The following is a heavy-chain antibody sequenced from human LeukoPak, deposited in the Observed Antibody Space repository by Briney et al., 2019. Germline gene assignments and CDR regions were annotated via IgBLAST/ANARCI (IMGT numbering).Heavy chain of an antibody. V-gene: IGHV3-53*05. CDR3: AKAGDCSSTSCYEDY. D-gene: IGHD2-2*01. CDR2: IYSGGTT. Sequence: GGSLRLSCAASGFTVSSNYMSWVRQAPGKGLEWVSVIYSGGTTNYADSVKGRFTISRDNSKNTLYLQMNSLRAEDTAVYYCAKAGDCSSTSCYEDYWGQGTLVTVSS. J-gene: IGHJ4*02. CDR1: GFTVSSNY.